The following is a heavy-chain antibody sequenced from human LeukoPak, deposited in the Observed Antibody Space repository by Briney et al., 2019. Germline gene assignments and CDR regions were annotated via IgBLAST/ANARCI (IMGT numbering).Heavy chain of an antibody. D-gene: IGHD2-15*01. J-gene: IGHJ6*03. Sequence: ASETLSLTCTVSGGYISSYYWSWIRQPPGKGLEWIGYIYYSGSTNYNPSLKSRVTISVDTSKNQFSLKLSSVTAADTAVYYCARSSAYCSGGSCYLSPQYYYYMDVWGKGTTVTVS. CDR2: IYYSGST. V-gene: IGHV4-59*01. CDR3: ARSSAYCSGGSCYLSPQYYYYMDV. CDR1: GGYISSYY.